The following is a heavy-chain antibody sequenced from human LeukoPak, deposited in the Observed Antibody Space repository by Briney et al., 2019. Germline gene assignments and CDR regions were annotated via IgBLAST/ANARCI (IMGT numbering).Heavy chain of an antibody. CDR2: IKSDGSST. CDR3: ARSRYCSGGSCSDAFDI. D-gene: IGHD2-15*01. V-gene: IGHV3-74*03. Sequence: PGGSLRLSCAASGFTFSNYWMHWVRQAPGKGLVWVSRIKSDGSSTTYADSVKGRFTISRDNAKNSLYLQMNSLRAEDTAVYYCARSRYCSGGSCSDAFDIWGQGTMVTVSS. CDR1: GFTFSNYW. J-gene: IGHJ3*02.